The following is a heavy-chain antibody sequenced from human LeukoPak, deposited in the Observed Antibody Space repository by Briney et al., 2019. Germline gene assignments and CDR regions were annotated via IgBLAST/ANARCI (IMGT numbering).Heavy chain of an antibody. CDR3: AREVLKKHPLD. CDR2: ISAHNGDT. V-gene: IGHV1-18*01. J-gene: IGHJ4*02. Sequence: ASVKVSCKTSGYPFSRYLISWVRQAPGHRLEWLGWISAHNGDTKYAQRVQDRLTMTTDTSTSTAYMERRRLTPNDTAVYYCAREVLKKHPLDWGQGTLVTVSS. CDR1: GYPFSRYL.